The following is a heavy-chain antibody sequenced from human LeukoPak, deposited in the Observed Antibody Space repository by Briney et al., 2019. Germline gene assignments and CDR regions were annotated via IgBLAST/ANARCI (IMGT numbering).Heavy chain of an antibody. CDR3: AKDDRLLTNWFDP. J-gene: IGHJ5*02. V-gene: IGHV4-38-2*02. CDR1: GFSIGTGYY. D-gene: IGHD2-8*01. CDR2: FFQLGGT. Sequence: SETLSLTCSVSGFSIGTGYYWAWIRQPPGKGLEWIGSFFQLGGTYYNPSLQNRATISVDTSKNEFSLTLTSVTAADTAIYYCAKDDRLLTNWFDPWGQGTLVTVSS.